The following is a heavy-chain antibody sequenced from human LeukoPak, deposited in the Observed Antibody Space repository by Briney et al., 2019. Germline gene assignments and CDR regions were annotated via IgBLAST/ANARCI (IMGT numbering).Heavy chain of an antibody. Sequence: PGGSLRLSCAASGFTFSSYSMNWVRQAPGKGLEWVSSISSSSSYIYYADSVKGRFTISRDNAKNSLYLQMNSLRAEDTAVYYCAREGGGWSEFDYWGQGTLVTVSS. CDR1: GFTFSSYS. V-gene: IGHV3-21*01. CDR2: ISSSSSYI. CDR3: AREGGGWSEFDY. J-gene: IGHJ4*02. D-gene: IGHD6-19*01.